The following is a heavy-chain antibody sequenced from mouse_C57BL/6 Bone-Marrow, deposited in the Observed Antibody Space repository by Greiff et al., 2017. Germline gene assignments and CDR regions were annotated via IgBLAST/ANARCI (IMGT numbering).Heavy chain of an antibody. J-gene: IGHJ1*03. CDR2: IDPSDSYT. CDR3: AREIYLGYFDV. D-gene: IGHD1-1*01. V-gene: IGHV1-69*01. CDR1: GYTFTSYW. Sequence: VQLQQPGAELVMPGASVKLSCKASGYTFTSYWMHWVKQRPGQGLVWIGEIDPSDSYTNYNQKFKGKSTLTVDKSSSTAYMQLSSLTSEDSAVYYCAREIYLGYFDVWGTGTTVTVSS.